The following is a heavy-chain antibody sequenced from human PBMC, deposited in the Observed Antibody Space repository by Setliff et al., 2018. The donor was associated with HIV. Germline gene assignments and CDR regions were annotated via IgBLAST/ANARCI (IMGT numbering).Heavy chain of an antibody. CDR1: GGSISSYY. Sequence: SETLSLTCTVSGGSISSYYWSWIRQPPGKGLEWIGYIYYSGSTNYNPSLKSRVTISVDTSKNQFPLKLSSVTAADPAVYYCARGGSSGWERGLGYYYYYYMDVWGKGTTVTVTS. J-gene: IGHJ6*03. CDR3: ARGGSSGWERGLGYYYYYYMDV. V-gene: IGHV4-59*01. D-gene: IGHD6-19*01. CDR2: IYYSGST.